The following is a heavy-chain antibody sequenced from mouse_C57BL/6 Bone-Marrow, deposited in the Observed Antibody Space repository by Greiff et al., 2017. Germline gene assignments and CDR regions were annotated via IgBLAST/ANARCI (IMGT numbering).Heavy chain of an antibody. CDR1: GFTFSSYG. Sequence: EVQVVESGGDLVKPGGSLKLSCAASGFTFSSYGMSWVRQTPDKRLAWVATISSGGSYTYYPDSVKGRFAISRDNAKNTLYLQMSSLKSEDTAMYYCARRGNWYWYFDVWGTGTTVTVAT. J-gene: IGHJ1*03. V-gene: IGHV5-6*01. D-gene: IGHD4-1*01. CDR2: ISSGGSYT. CDR3: ARRGNWYWYFDV.